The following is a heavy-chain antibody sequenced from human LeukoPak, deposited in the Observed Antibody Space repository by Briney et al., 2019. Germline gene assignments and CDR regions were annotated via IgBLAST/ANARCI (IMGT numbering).Heavy chain of an antibody. J-gene: IGHJ5*02. CDR3: ARDPPSGYCGGDCYSNWFDP. CDR1: GYSISSGYY. D-gene: IGHD2-21*02. Sequence: SETLSLTCTVSGYSISSGYYWGWIRQPPRKGLEWIGSAYHSGSTYYKPSLKSRVTVSVDTSKNQFSLKLSSVTAADTAVYYCARDPPSGYCGGDCYSNWFDPWGQGTLVTVSS. V-gene: IGHV4-38-2*02. CDR2: AYHSGST.